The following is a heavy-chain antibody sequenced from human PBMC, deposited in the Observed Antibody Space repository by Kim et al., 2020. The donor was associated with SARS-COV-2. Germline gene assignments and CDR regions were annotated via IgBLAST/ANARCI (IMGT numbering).Heavy chain of an antibody. J-gene: IGHJ4*02. Sequence: SETLSLTCTVSGASLTGDHWGWIRQPPGKGLEWIGYFTYRGTSNYNPSLKSRVTISVDTSENQLSLRLTSVTAADTAVYYCAAYFTGQGGRGYWGQGVLVTVSS. CDR1: GASLTGDH. CDR2: FTYRGTS. V-gene: IGHV4-59*01. D-gene: IGHD1-26*01. CDR3: AAYFTGQGGRGY.